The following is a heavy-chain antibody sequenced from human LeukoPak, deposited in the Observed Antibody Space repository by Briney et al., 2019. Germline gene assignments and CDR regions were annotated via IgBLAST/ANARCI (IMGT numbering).Heavy chain of an antibody. Sequence: GESLKISCKGSGYRFTDYWIGWVRQMPGKGLEWMGIIYPGDSDTRYSPSFQGQVTISADKSINTAHLQWSSLKASDTAKYYCARGAAGTTPDYYYFGLDVWGQGTTVRVSS. CDR1: GYRFTDYW. CDR3: ARGAAGTTPDYYYFGLDV. J-gene: IGHJ6*02. D-gene: IGHD1-7*01. CDR2: IYPGDSDT. V-gene: IGHV5-51*01.